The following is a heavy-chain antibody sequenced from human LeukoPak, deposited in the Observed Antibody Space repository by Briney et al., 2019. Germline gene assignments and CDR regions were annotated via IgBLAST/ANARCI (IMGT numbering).Heavy chain of an antibody. J-gene: IGHJ4*02. CDR1: GFTFSSHG. D-gene: IGHD4-23*01. Sequence: GSLRLSCAASGFTFSSHGMNWVRQAPGKGLEWVSYISSSGSDIYYADSVKGRFTISRDNAKNSLYLHMNSLRAEDTAVYYCARDYGGSSPFDYWGQGTLVTVSS. CDR2: ISSSGSDI. V-gene: IGHV3-21*05. CDR3: ARDYGGSSPFDY.